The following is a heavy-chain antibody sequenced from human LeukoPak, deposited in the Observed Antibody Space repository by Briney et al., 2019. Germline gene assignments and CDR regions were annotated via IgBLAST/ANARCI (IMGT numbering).Heavy chain of an antibody. D-gene: IGHD3-10*01. J-gene: IGHJ1*01. V-gene: IGHV4-34*01. CDR2: INHSGST. Sequence: SGTLSLTCAVYGGSFSGYYWSWIRQPPGKGLEWIGEINHSGSTNYNPSLKSRVTISVDTSKHQFSLKLSSVTAADTAVYYCASSSGQHWGQGTLVTVSS. CDR3: ASSSGQH. CDR1: GGSFSGYY.